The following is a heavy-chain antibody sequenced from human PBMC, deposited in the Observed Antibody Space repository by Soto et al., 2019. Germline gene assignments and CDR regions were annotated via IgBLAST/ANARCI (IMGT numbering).Heavy chain of an antibody. CDR3: AKDLHNEDGYYFAS. V-gene: IGHV3-30*18. Sequence: QVQVVESGGGVVQPGGSLRLSCAASGFTFATYAMHWVRQAPGKGLEWVAVISDDGSDKYYAYSVKGRFSISRDHSKSTLFLQLDIWTLDDKAGYSCAKDLHNEDGYYFASWR. CDR1: GFTFATYA. CDR2: ISDDGSDK. J-gene: IGHJ4*01. D-gene: IGHD1-1*01.